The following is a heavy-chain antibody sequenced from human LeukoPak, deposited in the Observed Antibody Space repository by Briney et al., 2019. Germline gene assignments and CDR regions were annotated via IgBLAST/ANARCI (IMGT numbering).Heavy chain of an antibody. Sequence: GASLKISCQGSGSSFTSYWIGWVRQLPGKGLEWMGIIYPGDSDTRYSPSFQGQVTISADKSISTAYLQWSSLKASDTAMYYCARLVAGHHIDYWGQGTLVTVSS. J-gene: IGHJ4*02. CDR1: GSSFTSYW. D-gene: IGHD3-10*01. CDR2: IYPGDSDT. V-gene: IGHV5-51*01. CDR3: ARLVAGHHIDY.